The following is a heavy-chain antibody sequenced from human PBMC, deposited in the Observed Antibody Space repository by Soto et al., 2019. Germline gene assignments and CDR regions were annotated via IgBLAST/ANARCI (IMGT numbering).Heavy chain of an antibody. V-gene: IGHV1-3*01. CDR3: ARDRAKIVDTAIFDY. D-gene: IGHD5-12*01. J-gene: IGHJ4*02. CDR2: INAGNGNT. Sequence: ASVKVSCKASGYTFTSYAMHWVRQAPGQRLEWMGWINAGNGNTKYSQKFQGRVTITRDTSASTAYMELSSPRSDDTAVYYCARDRAKIVDTAIFDYWGQGTLVTVSS. CDR1: GYTFTSYA.